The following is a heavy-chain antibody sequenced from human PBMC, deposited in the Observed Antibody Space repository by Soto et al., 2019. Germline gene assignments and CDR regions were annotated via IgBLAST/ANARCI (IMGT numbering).Heavy chain of an antibody. CDR2: ISAYNGNT. V-gene: IGHV1-18*01. J-gene: IGHJ6*02. CDR1: GYTFTSYG. Sequence: GASVKVSCKASGYTFTSYGISWVRQAPGQGLEWMGWISAYNGNTNYAQKLQGRVTMTTDTSTSIAYMELRSLRSDDTAVYYCARVDYSNTYYYYYYGMDVWGQGTTVTVSS. CDR3: ARVDYSNTYYYYYYGMDV. D-gene: IGHD4-4*01.